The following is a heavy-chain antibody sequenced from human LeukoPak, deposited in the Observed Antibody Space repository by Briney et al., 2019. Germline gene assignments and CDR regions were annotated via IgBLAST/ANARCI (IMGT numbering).Heavy chain of an antibody. J-gene: IGHJ3*02. D-gene: IGHD1-26*01. V-gene: IGHV3-23*01. CDR3: ARVVGAILPDDAFDI. CDR2: ISGSGGST. Sequence: QSGGSLRLSCAASGFTFSSYAMSWVRQAPGKGLEWVSAISGSGGSTYYADSVKGRFTISRDNSKNTLYLQMNSLRAEDTALYHCARVVGAILPDDAFDIWGQGTMVTVSS. CDR1: GFTFSSYA.